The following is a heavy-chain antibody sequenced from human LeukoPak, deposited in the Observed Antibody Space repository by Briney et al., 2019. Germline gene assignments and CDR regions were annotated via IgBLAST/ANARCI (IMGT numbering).Heavy chain of an antibody. CDR3: ATWRHYYYYMDV. D-gene: IGHD6-25*01. Sequence: ASVKVSCKVSGYTLTELSMHWVRQAPGEGLEWMGGFDPEDGETIYAQKFQGRVTMTEDTSTDTAYMELSSLRSEDTAVYYCATWRHYYYYMDVWGKGTTVTISS. CDR2: FDPEDGET. J-gene: IGHJ6*03. V-gene: IGHV1-24*01. CDR1: GYTLTELS.